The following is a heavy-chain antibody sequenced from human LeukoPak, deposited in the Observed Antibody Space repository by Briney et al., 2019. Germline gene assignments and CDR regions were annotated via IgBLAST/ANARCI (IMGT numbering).Heavy chain of an antibody. D-gene: IGHD6-13*01. J-gene: IGHJ6*03. CDR3: AKDSSSWFFRHPGRTKNMDV. Sequence: PGGSLRLSCAASGFTFSSYGMHWVRQAPGKGLEWVAFIRYDGSNKYYADSVKGRFTISRDNSKNTLYLQMNSLRAEDTAVYYCAKDSSSWFFRHPGRTKNMDVWGKGTTVTISS. CDR2: IRYDGSNK. V-gene: IGHV3-30*02. CDR1: GFTFSSYG.